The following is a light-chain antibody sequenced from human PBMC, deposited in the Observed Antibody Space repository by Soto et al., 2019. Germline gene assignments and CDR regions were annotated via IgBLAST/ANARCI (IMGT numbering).Light chain of an antibody. CDR3: QQYGSSPPNT. J-gene: IGKJ2*01. CDR2: AAS. CDR1: ETVNNNF. V-gene: IGKV3-20*01. Sequence: DIVLTQSPGTLSLSPGERATLSCRASETVNNNFLGWYQQKPGQAPRLLIFAASRRATGIPDRFSGSGSGTDFTLTISRLEPEDFGVYYCQQYGSSPPNTFGQGTKLEIK.